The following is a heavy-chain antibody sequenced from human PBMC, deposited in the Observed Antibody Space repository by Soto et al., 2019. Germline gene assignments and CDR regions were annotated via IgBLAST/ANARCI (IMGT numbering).Heavy chain of an antibody. CDR2: IHYTGTT. CDR3: ARQSLVASRRRLAWFDP. Sequence: PSETLSLTCTVSGGSLSTSSSYWGWVRQPPGEGLQWIGSIHYTGTTYYNASLNSRVTLAVDTSNNQFSLKLTSVTAADTATYYCARQSLVASRRRLAWFDPWGQGPLVTVS. J-gene: IGHJ5*02. D-gene: IGHD3-16*01. V-gene: IGHV4-39*01. CDR1: GGSLSTSSSY.